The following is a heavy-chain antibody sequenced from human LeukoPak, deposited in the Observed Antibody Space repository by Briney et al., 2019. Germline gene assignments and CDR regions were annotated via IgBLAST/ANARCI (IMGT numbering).Heavy chain of an antibody. V-gene: IGHV3-23*01. CDR1: GFSFSSSA. J-gene: IGHJ4*02. CDR2: ISGSGSGT. Sequence: GGSLRLSCAASGFSFSSSAMSWVRQAPGKGLDWVSTISGSGSGTYYADSVKGRFTISRDNSKNTLYLQMNSLRAEDTAVYYCAREDEYSSSWYSDYWGQGTLATVSS. CDR3: AREDEYSSSWYSDY. D-gene: IGHD6-13*01.